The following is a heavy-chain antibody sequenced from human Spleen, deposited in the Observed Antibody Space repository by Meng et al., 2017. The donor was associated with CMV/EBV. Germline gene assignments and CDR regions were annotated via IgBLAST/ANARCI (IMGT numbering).Heavy chain of an antibody. V-gene: IGHV3-11*06. J-gene: IGHJ6*02. CDR2: ISRGSNYI. Sequence: GGSLRLSCAASGFTFSDFYMSWIRQAPGKGLEWVSSISRGSNYIYYADSVKGRFTISRDNARDSLYLEMYSLRAEDTAVYYCARTRSLYYYYGMDVWGQGTTVTVSS. CDR3: ARTRSLYYYYGMDV. CDR1: GFTFSDFY.